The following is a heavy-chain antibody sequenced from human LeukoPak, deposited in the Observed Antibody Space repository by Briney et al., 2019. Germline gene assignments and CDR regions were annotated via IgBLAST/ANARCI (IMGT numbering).Heavy chain of an antibody. V-gene: IGHV1-18*01. D-gene: IGHD3-10*01. CDR2: ISPYSGNT. CDR1: GYTFTSYG. Sequence: GASVKISCKASGYTFTSYGIIWVRQAPGQGLEWMGWISPYSGNTNYAQKLQGRVTMTTDTSTSTAYMELRSLRSDDTAVYYCARGRITMVRGAASLYYYGMDVWGQGTTVTVSS. CDR3: ARGRITMVRGAASLYYYGMDV. J-gene: IGHJ6*02.